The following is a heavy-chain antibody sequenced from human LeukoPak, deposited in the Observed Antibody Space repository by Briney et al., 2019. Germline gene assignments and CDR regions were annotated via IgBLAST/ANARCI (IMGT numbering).Heavy chain of an antibody. Sequence: GGSLRLSCAASGFTFSSYGMRWVRQAPGKGLEWVALISHDGSDKNYADSVKGRFTISRDNSNSTLYLQMDSLRGDDAAVYYCAKAVGSISWSFDYWGQGTPVTVSS. D-gene: IGHD6-13*01. CDR3: AKAVGSISWSFDY. CDR1: GFTFSSYG. CDR2: ISHDGSDK. J-gene: IGHJ4*02. V-gene: IGHV3-30*18.